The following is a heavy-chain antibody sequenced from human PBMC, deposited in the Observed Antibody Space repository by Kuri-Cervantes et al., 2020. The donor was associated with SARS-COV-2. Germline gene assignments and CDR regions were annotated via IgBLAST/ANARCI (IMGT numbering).Heavy chain of an antibody. J-gene: IGHJ4*02. V-gene: IGHV1-2*02. Sequence: ASVKVSCKASGYTFTGYYMHWVRQAPGQGLEWMGWINPNSGGTNYAQKFQGRVTMSRDTSISTAYMELSRQRSDDTAVYYCARADPPLAYCCGDCRLFDYWGQGTLVTVSS. CDR2: INPNSGGT. CDR1: GYTFTGYY. D-gene: IGHD2-21*02. CDR3: ARADPPLAYCCGDCRLFDY.